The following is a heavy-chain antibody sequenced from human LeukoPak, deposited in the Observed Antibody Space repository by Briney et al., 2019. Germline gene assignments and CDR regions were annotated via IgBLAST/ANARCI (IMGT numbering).Heavy chain of an antibody. CDR1: AFTFSTYW. CDR3: TRDTFGSDDY. Sequence: PGGSLRLSCAASAFTFSTYWMHWVRQAPGEGLVWVSRINPDGTLTNYADSVKGRFILSRDSAKNTLYLQMNSLRAEDTAVYYCTRDTFGSDDYWGQGTLVTVSS. CDR2: INPDGTLT. V-gene: IGHV3-74*01. J-gene: IGHJ4*02. D-gene: IGHD1-26*01.